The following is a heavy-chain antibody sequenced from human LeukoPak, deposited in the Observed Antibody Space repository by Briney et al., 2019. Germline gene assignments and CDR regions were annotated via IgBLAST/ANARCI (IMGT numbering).Heavy chain of an antibody. CDR1: GFTFSIYS. D-gene: IGHD7-27*01. CDR2: IISSSSYI. V-gene: IGHV3-21*01. J-gene: IGHJ6*02. Sequence: GRTLRLSCAASGFTFSIYSTNWVRQTPGKGLEWVSAIISSSSYIYYADSVKGRFTISRDNAKNSLYLQMNSLRAEDTAVYYCANSWGSGDYYYGMDVWGQGSTVTVSS. CDR3: ANSWGSGDYYYGMDV.